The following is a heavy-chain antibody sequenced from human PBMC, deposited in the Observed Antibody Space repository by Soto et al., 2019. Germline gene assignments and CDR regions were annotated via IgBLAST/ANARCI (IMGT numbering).Heavy chain of an antibody. Sequence: SVKVSCKASGGTFSSYAISWVRQAPGQGLEWMGGIIPIFGTANYAQKFQGRVTITADKSTSTAYMELSSLRSEDTAMYYCARLRGYSYGYDYWGQGTLVTVSS. CDR3: ARLRGYSYGYDY. D-gene: IGHD5-18*01. J-gene: IGHJ4*02. V-gene: IGHV1-69*06. CDR2: IIPIFGTA. CDR1: GGTFSSYA.